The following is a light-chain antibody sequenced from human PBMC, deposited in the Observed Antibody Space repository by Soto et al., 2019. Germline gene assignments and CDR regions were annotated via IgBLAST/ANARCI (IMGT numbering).Light chain of an antibody. J-gene: IGLJ2*01. CDR3: CSYAGSYTLVV. Sequence: QSALTQPRSVSGSPGQSVTISCIGTSSDVGGYDYVSWYQQHPGKAPKLMISDVSKRPSGVPDRFSGSKSGNTASLTISGLQAEDEADYYCCSYAGSYTLVVFGGGTQLTVL. CDR2: DVS. CDR1: SSDVGGYDY. V-gene: IGLV2-11*01.